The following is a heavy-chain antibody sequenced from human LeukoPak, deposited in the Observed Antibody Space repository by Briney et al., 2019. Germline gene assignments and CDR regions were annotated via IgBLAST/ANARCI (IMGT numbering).Heavy chain of an antibody. CDR1: VLTLSTYA. Sequence: SVTVSCKASVLTLSTYAISWVRQAPGQGLEWMGGIIPMFGSAHYAQKFQDRVTITTDESTTIAYMELSSLRSEDTAVYYCASSPRIVGRLDYYYYMDVWGKGTTVTVSS. V-gene: IGHV1-69*05. D-gene: IGHD6-6*01. J-gene: IGHJ6*03. CDR2: IIPMFGSA. CDR3: ASSPRIVGRLDYYYYMDV.